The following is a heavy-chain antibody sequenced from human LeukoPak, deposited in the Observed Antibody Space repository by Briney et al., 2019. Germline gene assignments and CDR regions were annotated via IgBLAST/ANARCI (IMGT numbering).Heavy chain of an antibody. Sequence: GESLKISCKGSGYRLTAYWIGWVRQMPGKGLEWLGFIYGGDSDIRYSPSFQGQVTISADKSISTAYLQWSSLKASDTAVYYCAKTGNDKNYFDYGGQGTLVTVS. CDR3: AKTGNDKNYFDY. V-gene: IGHV5-51*01. CDR1: GYRLTAYW. J-gene: IGHJ4*02. CDR2: IYGGDSDI. D-gene: IGHD1-1*01.